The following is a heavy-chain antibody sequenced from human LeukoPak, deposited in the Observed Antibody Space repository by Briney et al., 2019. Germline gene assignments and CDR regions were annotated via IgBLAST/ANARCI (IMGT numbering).Heavy chain of an antibody. D-gene: IGHD6-13*01. CDR1: GYTFTSYD. Sequence: ASVKVSCKACGYTFTSYDIKWVRQATARGLEWVGWVDPNRGNKGYAQMFQGRGTMTRNNAINTAYMELSSLSSGDTAVYLGARGSSNSSSWYVPFAFYYYYMYVWGKGTPVTVSS. J-gene: IGHJ6*03. CDR3: ARGSSNSSSWYVPFAFYYYYMYV. CDR2: VDPNRGNK. V-gene: IGHV1-8*01.